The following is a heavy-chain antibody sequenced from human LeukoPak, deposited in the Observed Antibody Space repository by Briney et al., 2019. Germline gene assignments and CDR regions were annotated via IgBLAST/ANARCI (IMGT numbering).Heavy chain of an antibody. CDR3: ARDRGAEYCSSTSCYRDNWFDP. CDR2: IYYSGST. J-gene: IGHJ5*02. D-gene: IGHD2-2*02. V-gene: IGHV4-30-4*01. CDR1: GGSISSGDYY. Sequence: SETLSLTCTVSGGSISSGDYYWSWIRQPPGKGLEWIGYIYYSGSTYYNPSLKSRVTISVDRSKNQFSLKLSSVTAADTAVYYCARDRGAEYCSSTSCYRDNWFDPWGQGTLVTVSS.